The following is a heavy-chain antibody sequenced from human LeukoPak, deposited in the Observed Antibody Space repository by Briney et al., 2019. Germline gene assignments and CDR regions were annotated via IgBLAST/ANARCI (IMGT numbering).Heavy chain of an antibody. J-gene: IGHJ6*03. CDR1: GGSISSHY. CDR2: IYYSGST. D-gene: IGHD2-2*01. Sequence: SETLSLTCTVSGGSISSHYWSWIRQPPGKGLEWIGYIYYSGSTNYNPSLKSRVTISVDTSKNQFSLKLSSVTAADTAVYYCPREDYSSTSCYMDVWGKGTTATVSS. CDR3: PREDYSSTSCYMDV. V-gene: IGHV4-59*11.